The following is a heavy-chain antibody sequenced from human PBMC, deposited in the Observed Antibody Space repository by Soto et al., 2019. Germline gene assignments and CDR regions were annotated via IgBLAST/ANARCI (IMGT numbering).Heavy chain of an antibody. Sequence: PSETLSLTCTVSGYSVTNGYYWGWIRQAPGKGLEWMGSIFHTGSTYYNPSLASRLTMSVDTSKNQFSLNLRSVTAADTAVYYCATYYYYDSSGYFPSWGQGTLVTVSS. J-gene: IGHJ5*02. CDR2: IFHTGST. CDR3: ATYYYYDSSGYFPS. V-gene: IGHV4-38-2*02. D-gene: IGHD3-22*01. CDR1: GYSVTNGYY.